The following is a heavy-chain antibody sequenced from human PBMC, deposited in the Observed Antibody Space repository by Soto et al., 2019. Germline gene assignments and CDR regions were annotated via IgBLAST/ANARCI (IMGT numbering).Heavy chain of an antibody. D-gene: IGHD3-22*01. V-gene: IGHV3-64D*06. CDR2: ISNDGSRT. J-gene: IGHJ4*02. CDR3: VKGEYYYDGSAYYPFDY. Sequence: PGGSLRLSCSGSGFIFSIYAIHWVGQAPVKGLEYVSFISNDGSRTHYAGSVKGRFTIRRDNSKNKAYIQMSRLRTEDTAVYYCVKGEYYYDGSAYYPFDYWGQGRMVTVSS. CDR1: GFIFSIYA.